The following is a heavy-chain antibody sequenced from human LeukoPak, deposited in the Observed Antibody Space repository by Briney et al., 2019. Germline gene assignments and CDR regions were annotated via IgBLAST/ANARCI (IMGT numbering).Heavy chain of an antibody. D-gene: IGHD3-10*01. CDR2: IYYSGST. V-gene: IGHV4-30-4*01. Sequence: KPSETLSLTCTVSGGSISSGDYYWSWIRQPPGKGLEWIGYIYYSGSTYYNPSLKSRVTISVDTSKNQFSLKLSSVTAADTAVYYCAREDYYGSGSYSLWGQGTLVTVSS. CDR1: GGSISSGDYY. CDR3: AREDYYGSGSYSL. J-gene: IGHJ4*02.